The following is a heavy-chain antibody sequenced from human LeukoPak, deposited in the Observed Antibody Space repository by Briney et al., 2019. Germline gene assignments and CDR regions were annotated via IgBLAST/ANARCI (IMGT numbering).Heavy chain of an antibody. Sequence: KSSETLSLTCTVSGGSISSGSYYWGWIRQPPGKGLEWIGSVYHSGSTYYNPSLKSRVTISVDRSKNQFSLKLSSVTAADTAVYYCAGGSSDAFDIWGQGTMVTVSS. J-gene: IGHJ3*02. CDR1: GGSISSGSYY. CDR2: VYHSGST. CDR3: AGGSSDAFDI. V-gene: IGHV4-39*07. D-gene: IGHD6-6*01.